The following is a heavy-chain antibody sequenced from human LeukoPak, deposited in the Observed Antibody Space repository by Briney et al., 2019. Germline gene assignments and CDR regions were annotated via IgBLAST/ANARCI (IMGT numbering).Heavy chain of an antibody. D-gene: IGHD1-7*01. V-gene: IGHV4-30-2*01. Sequence: SETLSLTCAVSGVSISSCGYSWSWIRQPPGKGLEWIGYIYHSGSTYYNPSLKSLVTISVYRSKNQFSLKLSSVTAADTAVYYCARAYNWNYGWFDPWGQGTLVTVSS. J-gene: IGHJ5*02. CDR1: GVSISSCGYS. CDR2: IYHSGST. CDR3: ARAYNWNYGWFDP.